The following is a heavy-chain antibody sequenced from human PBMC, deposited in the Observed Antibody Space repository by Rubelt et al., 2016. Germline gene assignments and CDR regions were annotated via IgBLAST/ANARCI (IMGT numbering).Heavy chain of an antibody. CDR3: ASGTVYFDN. Sequence: QVQLQESGPGLVKPSETLSLTCTVSGGSISSYDWSWIRQPPGKGPEWIGYVYYTGSTHYNPSLKSRVTISADRSKNQLSLKRSAVTAADTAGYYCASGTVYFDNWGQGTLVTVSS. D-gene: IGHD3/OR15-3a*01. CDR1: GGSISSYD. J-gene: IGHJ4*02. CDR2: VYYTGST. V-gene: IGHV4-59*01.